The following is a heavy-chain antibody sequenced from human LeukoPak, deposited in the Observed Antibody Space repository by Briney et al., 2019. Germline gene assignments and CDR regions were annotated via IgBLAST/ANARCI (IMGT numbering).Heavy chain of an antibody. V-gene: IGHV3-23*01. CDR2: IRSDGTT. J-gene: IGHJ4*02. CDR1: GFTFSNNA. Sequence: PGGSLRLSCAASGFTFSNNALSWFRQAPGKGLEWVSDIRSDGTTSYAESVKGRFTISRDNSKNTLYLQMNRLRAKDTALYYASGHGSNSYWGRGTLVTVSS. CDR3: SGHGSNSY. D-gene: IGHD6-13*01.